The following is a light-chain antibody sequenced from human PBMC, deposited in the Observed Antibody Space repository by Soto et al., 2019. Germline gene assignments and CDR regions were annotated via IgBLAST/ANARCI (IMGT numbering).Light chain of an antibody. Sequence: DIQMTQSPSSLSASVGDRVTITCRASQSMSVYLNWYQQKSGTAPKLLIYVASHLQSGVPSRFTAAGSGTDFTLSISSLQPEDSATYYCQQTYSGPLTFGGGTKIEIK. CDR1: QSMSVY. V-gene: IGKV1-39*01. J-gene: IGKJ4*01. CDR2: VAS. CDR3: QQTYSGPLT.